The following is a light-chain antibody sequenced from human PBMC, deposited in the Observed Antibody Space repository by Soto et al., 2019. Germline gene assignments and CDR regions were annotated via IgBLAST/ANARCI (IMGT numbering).Light chain of an antibody. V-gene: IGLV2-8*01. J-gene: IGLJ1*01. CDR1: SSDIGDYNY. CDR3: SSYAGNNNYV. CDR2: EVT. Sequence: QSVLTQPPSASGSPGQSVTFSCTGTSSDIGDYNYVSWYQQHPGKAPKLMIYEVTKRPSGVPDRFSGYKSGNTASLTVSGLQADDEADYYCSSYAGNNNYVFGTGTKVTVX.